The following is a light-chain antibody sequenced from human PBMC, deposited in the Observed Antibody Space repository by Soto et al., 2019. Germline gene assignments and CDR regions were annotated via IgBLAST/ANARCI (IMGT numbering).Light chain of an antibody. CDR2: DAS. CDR1: HSVASN. Sequence: EIVMTQCPATLSVSPGERVTLSCRASHSVASNLAWHQQNPGLTPRFLIYDASSMATVSPARFSGSRSRTEFPLTISSLQAEGFAVYYCQQRSNWPPFTFGGGTKVDIK. J-gene: IGKJ3*01. V-gene: IGKV3-15*01. CDR3: QQRSNWPPFT.